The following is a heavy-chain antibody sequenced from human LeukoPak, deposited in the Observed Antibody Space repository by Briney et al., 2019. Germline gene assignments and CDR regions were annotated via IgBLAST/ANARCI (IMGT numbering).Heavy chain of an antibody. J-gene: IGHJ4*02. CDR3: AGGASSTVHY. D-gene: IGHD6-13*01. CDR1: GLTFSAYW. CDR2: INGDGSL. V-gene: IGHV3-74*01. Sequence: GGSLRLSCAASGLTFSAYWMHWVRQAPGKGLVWVSRINGDGSLSYADSVKGRFTISRDNTKNMLYLQMNSLRAEDTAVYYCAGGASSTVHYWGQGTLVTVSS.